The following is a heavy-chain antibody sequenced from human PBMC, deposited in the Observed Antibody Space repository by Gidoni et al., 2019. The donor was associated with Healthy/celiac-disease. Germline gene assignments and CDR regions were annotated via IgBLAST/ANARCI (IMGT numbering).Heavy chain of an antibody. V-gene: IGHV3-23*01. Sequence: EVQLLESGGGLVQPGGSLRLSCAASVFTFSSYAMSWVHQAPGKGLEWVSAISGSGGSTYYADSVKGRFTISRDNSKNTLYLKMNSLRAEDTAVYYCAKVERATVVNNFDYWGQGTLVTVSS. CDR3: AKVERATVVNNFDY. D-gene: IGHD4-17*01. CDR1: VFTFSSYA. CDR2: ISGSGGST. J-gene: IGHJ4*02.